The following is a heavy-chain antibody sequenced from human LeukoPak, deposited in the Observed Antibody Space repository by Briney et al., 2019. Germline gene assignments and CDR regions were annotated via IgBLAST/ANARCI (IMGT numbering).Heavy chain of an antibody. Sequence: GGSLRRSCAASGFTFSSYGMHWVRQAPGKGLEWVAVIWYDGSNKYYADSVKGRFTISRDNSKNTLYLQMNSLRAEDTAVYYCARGDYYDFWSGYQNAFDYWGQGTLVTVSS. V-gene: IGHV3-33*01. CDR3: ARGDYYDFWSGYQNAFDY. CDR2: IWYDGSNK. D-gene: IGHD3-3*01. CDR1: GFTFSSYG. J-gene: IGHJ4*02.